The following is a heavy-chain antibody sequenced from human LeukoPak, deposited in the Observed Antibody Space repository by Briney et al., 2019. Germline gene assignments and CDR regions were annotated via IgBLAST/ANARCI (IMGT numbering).Heavy chain of an antibody. J-gene: IGHJ3*02. D-gene: IGHD1-14*01. CDR2: IYSGGST. CDR1: GFTVSSNY. CDR3: ARVRLDRSERNLDAFEN. V-gene: IGHV3-53*01. Sequence: GGSLRLSCAASGFTVSSNYMSWVRQAPGKGLEWVSSIYSGGSTYYADSVKGRFTISRDNSKNTVYLQMNSLRAEDTAVYFCARVRLDRSERNLDAFENWGQATMVTVSS.